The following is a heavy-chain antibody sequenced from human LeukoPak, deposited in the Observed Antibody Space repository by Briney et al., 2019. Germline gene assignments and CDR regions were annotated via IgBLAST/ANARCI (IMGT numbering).Heavy chain of an antibody. CDR2: LSYDGSNK. J-gene: IGHJ4*02. CDR3: AKDRAAAGMGYFDY. D-gene: IGHD6-13*01. CDR1: GFAFSSYG. V-gene: IGHV3-30*18. Sequence: GRSLRLSCAASGFAFSSYGMHWVRQAPGKGLKWVAVLSYDGSNKYYADSVKGRFTISRDNSKNTLYLQMNSLRAEDTAVYYCAKDRAAAGMGYFDYWGQGTLVTVSS.